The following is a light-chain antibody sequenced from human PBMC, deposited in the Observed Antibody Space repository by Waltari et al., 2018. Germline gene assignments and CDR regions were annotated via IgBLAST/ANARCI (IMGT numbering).Light chain of an antibody. CDR2: AAS. J-gene: IGKJ2*01. CDR1: QTITNS. Sequence: DIQMTQSPSSLSASVGDSVTITCRAGQTITNSLNWYQQKPGRAPNLLIYAASSLHSGVPSRFSGTGSGTDFTLTISSLQPEDIATYYCQQFDNLVYTFGQGTKLEIK. CDR3: QQFDNLVYT. V-gene: IGKV1-33*01.